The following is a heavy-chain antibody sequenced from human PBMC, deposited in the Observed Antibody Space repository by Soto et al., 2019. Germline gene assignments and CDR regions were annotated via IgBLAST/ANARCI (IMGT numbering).Heavy chain of an antibody. D-gene: IGHD7-27*01. V-gene: IGHV1-46*01. CDR2: INPSGGRT. J-gene: IGHJ4*02. Sequence: ASVKVSCKASGYSFTSYDMHWVRQAPGQGLEWMGIINPSGGRTVYALKFQGRVTMTRDTSTSTLYMELSGLRSEDTAVYYCGRKGVAQPGEIDYCGQGTLVTVSS. CDR3: GRKGVAQPGEIDY. CDR1: GYSFTSYD.